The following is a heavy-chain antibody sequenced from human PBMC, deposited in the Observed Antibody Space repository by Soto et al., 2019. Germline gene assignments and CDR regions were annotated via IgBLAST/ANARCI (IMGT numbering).Heavy chain of an antibody. J-gene: IGHJ2*01. V-gene: IGHV3-23*01. Sequence: EVQLLESGGDSVQPGGSVRLSCAGSGFTFINYAMNWVRQAPGKGLEWVSTISGGGDATFFADSVRGRFTFSRDNSKNTVTLQMNSLGGDDTAVYYCARKVVGSTSRPDYWDFDLWGRGTLVTVSS. CDR2: ISGGGDAT. D-gene: IGHD2-21*01. CDR3: ARKVVGSTSRPDYWDFDL. CDR1: GFTFINYA.